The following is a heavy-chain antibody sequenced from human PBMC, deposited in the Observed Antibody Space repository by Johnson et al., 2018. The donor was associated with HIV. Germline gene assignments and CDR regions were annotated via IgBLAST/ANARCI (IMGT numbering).Heavy chain of an antibody. Sequence: QEQLVESGGGVVQPGRSLRLSCAASGFTFSSYAMHWVRQAPGKGLEWGAVISYDGSNKYYADSVRGRFTISRDKSKNTLYLQMNSLRAEDTVVYYCARDGHGIWENAAFDVWGQVTMVTVSS. CDR1: GFTFSSYA. V-gene: IGHV3-30*04. CDR2: ISYDGSNK. J-gene: IGHJ3*01. CDR3: ARDGHGIWENAAFDV. D-gene: IGHD1-26*01.